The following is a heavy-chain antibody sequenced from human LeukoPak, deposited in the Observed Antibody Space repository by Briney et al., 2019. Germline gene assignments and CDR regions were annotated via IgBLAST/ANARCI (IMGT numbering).Heavy chain of an antibody. CDR1: GFTFDDFA. CDR3: AKAYGDDEVEVMDV. V-gene: IGHV3-23*01. D-gene: IGHD4-17*01. J-gene: IGHJ6*03. CDR2: ISGSGGST. Sequence: QPGGSLRLSCAASGFTFDDFAMHWVRQAPGKGLEWVSAISGSGGSTYYADSVKGRFTISRDNSKNTLYLQMNSLRAEDTAVYYCAKAYGDDEVEVMDVWGKGTTVTISS.